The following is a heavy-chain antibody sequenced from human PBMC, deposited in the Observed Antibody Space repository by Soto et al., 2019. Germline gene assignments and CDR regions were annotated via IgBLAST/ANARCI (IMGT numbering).Heavy chain of an antibody. D-gene: IGHD3-16*02. CDR1: GFTFSSYA. J-gene: IGHJ6*02. CDR3: AKKMITFGGVIPREPYYYGMDV. CDR2: ISGSGGST. Sequence: EVQLLESGGGLVQPGGSLRLSCAASGFTFSSYAMSWVRQAPGKGLEWVSAISGSGGSTYYADSVKGRFTISRDNSKNTLYLQMNSLRAEDTAVYYCAKKMITFGGVIPREPYYYGMDVWGQGTTVTVSS. V-gene: IGHV3-23*01.